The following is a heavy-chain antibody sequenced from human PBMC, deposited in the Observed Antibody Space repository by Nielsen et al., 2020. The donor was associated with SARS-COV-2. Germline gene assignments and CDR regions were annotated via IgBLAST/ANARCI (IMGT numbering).Heavy chain of an antibody. CDR1: GFTFSSYA. V-gene: IGHV3-23*01. Sequence: GESLKISCAASGFTFSSYAMSWVHQAPGKGLEWVSTISGSGGGTYYADSVKGRFTISSDNSKNTLYLQMNNLRTEDTAVYYCAKVVGANAFDYWGQGTLVTVSS. D-gene: IGHD1-26*01. CDR3: AKVVGANAFDY. CDR2: ISGSGGGT. J-gene: IGHJ4*02.